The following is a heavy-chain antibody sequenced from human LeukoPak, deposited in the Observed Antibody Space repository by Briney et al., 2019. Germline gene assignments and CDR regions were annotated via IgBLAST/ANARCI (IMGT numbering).Heavy chain of an antibody. CDR3: AKDLSAGTVNPLFDS. Sequence: GGSLRLSCAASGFAFSTYAMHWVRQAPGKGLEWVAIISYDANDKYYGDSVKGRFAISRDNSRNTLYLQMNSLRPEDAGVYYCAKDLSAGTVNPLFDSWGQGALVSVSS. D-gene: IGHD4-17*01. J-gene: IGHJ4*02. CDR1: GFAFSTYA. V-gene: IGHV3-30*09. CDR2: ISYDANDK.